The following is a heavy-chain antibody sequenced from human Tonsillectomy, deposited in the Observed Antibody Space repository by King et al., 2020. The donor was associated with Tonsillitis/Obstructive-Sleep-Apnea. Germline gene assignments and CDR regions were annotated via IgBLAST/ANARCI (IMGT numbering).Heavy chain of an antibody. CDR2: IYWDDDK. Sequence: ITLKESGPTAVKPTQTLTLTCTFSGFSFNTRGVGVAWIRQPPGKALEWLALIYWDDDKRYSPSLKPRLTITRDTSKNQVVLTMTNMDPVDTATYYCAHSRSLAGKNYFDYWGQGTLVTVSS. V-gene: IGHV2-5*02. CDR3: AHSRSLAGKNYFDY. D-gene: IGHD1-1*01. CDR1: GFSFNTRGVG. J-gene: IGHJ4*02.